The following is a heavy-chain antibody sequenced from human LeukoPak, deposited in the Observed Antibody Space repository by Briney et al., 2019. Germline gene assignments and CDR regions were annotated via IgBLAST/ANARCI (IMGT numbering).Heavy chain of an antibody. CDR1: GYTFTSYG. Sequence: GASVKVSCKASGYTFTSYGISWVRQAPGQGLEWMGWISAYNGNTNYAQKLQGRVTMTTDTSTSTAYMELRSLRSDDTAVYYCARDSLDIVVVVAATLPFDYWGQGTLVTVSS. CDR2: ISAYNGNT. D-gene: IGHD2-15*01. J-gene: IGHJ4*02. V-gene: IGHV1-18*01. CDR3: ARDSLDIVVVVAATLPFDY.